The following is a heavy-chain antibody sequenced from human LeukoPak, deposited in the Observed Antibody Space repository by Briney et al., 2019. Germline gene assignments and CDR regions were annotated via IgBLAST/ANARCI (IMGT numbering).Heavy chain of an antibody. J-gene: IGHJ4*02. CDR3: ARLYDSSGYDY. CDR2: IYYSGST. V-gene: IGHV4-39*07. CDR1: GGSISSYY. D-gene: IGHD3-22*01. Sequence: SETLSLTCTVSGGSISSYYWGWIRQPPGKGLEWIGSIYYSGSTYYNPSLKSRVTISVDTSKNQFSLKLSSVTAADTAVYYCARLYDSSGYDYWGQGTLVTVSS.